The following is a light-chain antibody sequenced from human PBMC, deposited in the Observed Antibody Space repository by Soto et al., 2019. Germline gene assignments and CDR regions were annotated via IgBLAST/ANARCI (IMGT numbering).Light chain of an antibody. V-gene: IGLV2-14*01. CDR1: SSDIGHYDY. CDR2: EVS. CDR3: TSFTSSSTQV. Sequence: QSVLTQPASVSGSPGQSITISCTGTSSDIGHYDYVSWYQQHPGKAPKLMIFEVSDRPSGVSDRFSGSKSGSTASLTISGLQAEDEADYFCTSFTSSSTQVFGTGTKVTVL. J-gene: IGLJ1*01.